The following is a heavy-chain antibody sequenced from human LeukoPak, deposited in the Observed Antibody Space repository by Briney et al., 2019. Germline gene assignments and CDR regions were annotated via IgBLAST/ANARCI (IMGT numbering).Heavy chain of an antibody. V-gene: IGHV3-30*03. CDR3: ARSAGGGKPIDY. CDR2: ISNDGDKK. CDR1: GFSFSTYA. J-gene: IGHJ4*02. D-gene: IGHD1-14*01. Sequence: GGSLRLSCAVSGFSFSTYAMHWVRHAPGKGLDGVAVISNDGDKKYYADSVKGRVTISRDNSKNTLYLDLNSLRIEDTSVFYCARSAGGGKPIDYWGQGTLVTVSS.